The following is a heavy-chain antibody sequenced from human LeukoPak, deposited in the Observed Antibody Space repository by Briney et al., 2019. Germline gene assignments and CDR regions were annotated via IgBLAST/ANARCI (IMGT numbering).Heavy chain of an antibody. D-gene: IGHD2-15*01. CDR2: IYYSGST. CDR1: GGSISNYY. CDR3: ARADCSGGSCYTNYFDF. V-gene: IGHV4-59*01. J-gene: IGHJ4*02. Sequence: SETLSLTCTVSGGSISNYYWSWIRQPPGKGLEWIGYIYYSGSTNYNPSLKSRVTISADTSKNQFSLNLSSVTAADTAVYYCARADCSGGSCYTNYFDFWGQGTLVTVSS.